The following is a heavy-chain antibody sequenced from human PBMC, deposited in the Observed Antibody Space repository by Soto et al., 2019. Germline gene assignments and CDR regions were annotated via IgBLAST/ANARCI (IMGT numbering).Heavy chain of an antibody. CDR2: IYSGGST. V-gene: IGHV3-53*04. CDR3: AREGRVARDAFDI. CDR1: GFTVSSNY. Sequence: EVQLVESGGGLVQPGGSLRLSCAASGFTVSSNYMSWVRQAPGKGLEWVSVIYSGGSTYYADSVKGRFTISRHNSKNTLYLQMNSVRAEDTAVYYGAREGRVARDAFDIWGQGTMVTVSS. D-gene: IGHD5-12*01. J-gene: IGHJ3*02.